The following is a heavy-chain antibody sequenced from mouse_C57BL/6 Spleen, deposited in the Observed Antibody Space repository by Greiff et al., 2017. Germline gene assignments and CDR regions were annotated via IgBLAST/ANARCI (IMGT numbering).Heavy chain of an antibody. Sequence: VKLVESGAELVKPGASVKISCKASGYTFTDYYINWVKQRPGQGLEWIGKIGPGSGSTYHNEKFKGKATLTADKSSSAAYMQLSSLTSEDSAVYFCARSGYDYDGRVPFAYWGQGTLVTVSA. V-gene: IGHV1-77*01. CDR1: GYTFTDYY. CDR2: IGPGSGST. J-gene: IGHJ3*01. CDR3: ARSGYDYDGRVPFAY. D-gene: IGHD2-4*01.